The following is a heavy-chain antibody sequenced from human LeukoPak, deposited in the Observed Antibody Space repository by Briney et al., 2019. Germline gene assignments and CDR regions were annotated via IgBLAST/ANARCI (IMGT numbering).Heavy chain of an antibody. Sequence: PSETLSLTCAVSGGSISSSSYYWGWVRQPPGKGLEWIGSIYYSGSTYYNPSLKSRVTISVDTSKNQFSLKLSSVTAADTAVYYCASEPFYYGDFRKDAFDIWGQGAMVTVSS. CDR2: IYYSGST. CDR3: ASEPFYYGDFRKDAFDI. J-gene: IGHJ3*02. V-gene: IGHV4-39*07. D-gene: IGHD4-17*01. CDR1: GGSISSSSYY.